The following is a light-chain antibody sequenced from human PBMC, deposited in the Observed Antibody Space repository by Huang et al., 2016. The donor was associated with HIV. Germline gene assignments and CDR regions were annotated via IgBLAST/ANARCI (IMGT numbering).Light chain of an antibody. V-gene: IGKV3-20*01. Sequence: DIVLTQSPGTVSLSPGERATLSCRASQSISRGYLAWYQQKPGQAPRLLIFGASSRATGVPDRFSGSGSGGDFTLTISRLEPEDFAMYYCQQYGTSSTTFGQGTKVEIK. J-gene: IGKJ1*01. CDR2: GAS. CDR3: QQYGTSSTT. CDR1: QSISRGY.